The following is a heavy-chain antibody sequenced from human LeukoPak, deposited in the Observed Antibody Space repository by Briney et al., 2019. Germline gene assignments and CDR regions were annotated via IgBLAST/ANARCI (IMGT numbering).Heavy chain of an antibody. Sequence: GGSLRLSCAASGLTFSSYGMHWVRQAPGEGLEWVAFIRYDGSNKYYADSVKGRFTISRDNSKNTLYLQMNSLRAEDTAVYYCAKAKSVYYDSSGYSAWGQGTLVTVSS. CDR3: AKAKSVYYDSSGYSA. CDR1: GLTFSSYG. CDR2: IRYDGSNK. D-gene: IGHD3-22*01. J-gene: IGHJ4*02. V-gene: IGHV3-30*02.